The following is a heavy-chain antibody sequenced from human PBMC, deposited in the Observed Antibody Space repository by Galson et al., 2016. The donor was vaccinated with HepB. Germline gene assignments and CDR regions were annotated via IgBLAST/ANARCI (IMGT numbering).Heavy chain of an antibody. D-gene: IGHD6-13*01. V-gene: IGHV3-33*08. CDR3: AREGHIAAPVLDI. J-gene: IGHJ3*02. CDR1: RSTFNTYW. Sequence: SLRLSCAASRSTFNTYWMHWVRQAPGKGLEWVALIWYDGSNKHYADSVKGRFTISRDNSKNTLYLQMNSLRAEDTAVYYCAREGHIAAPVLDIWGQGTLVTVSS. CDR2: IWYDGSNK.